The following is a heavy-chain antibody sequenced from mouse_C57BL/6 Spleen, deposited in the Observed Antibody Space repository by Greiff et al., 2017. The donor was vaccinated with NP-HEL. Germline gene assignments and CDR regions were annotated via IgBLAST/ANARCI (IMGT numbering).Heavy chain of an antibody. V-gene: IGHV1-64*01. Sequence: VQLQQPGAELVKPGASVKLSCKASGYTFTSYWMHWVKQRPGQGLEWIGMIHPNSGSTNYNEKFKSKATLTVDKSSNTAYMQLSSLTSEDSAVYYCASAGRWLLPPDYWGQGTTLTVSS. CDR1: GYTFTSYW. CDR2: IHPNSGST. CDR3: ASAGRWLLPPDY. J-gene: IGHJ2*01. D-gene: IGHD2-3*01.